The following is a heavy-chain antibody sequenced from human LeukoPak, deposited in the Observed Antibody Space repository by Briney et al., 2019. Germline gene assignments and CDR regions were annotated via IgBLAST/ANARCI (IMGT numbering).Heavy chain of an antibody. Sequence: PGGFLRLSCAASGFTFSSYSMNWVRQAPGKGLEWVSSISSSSSYIYYADSVKGRFTISRDNAKNSLYLQMNSLRAEDTAVYYCARDRGGWIQLWPIDYWGQGTLVTVSS. CDR1: GFTFSSYS. J-gene: IGHJ4*02. D-gene: IGHD5-18*01. CDR3: ARDRGGWIQLWPIDY. CDR2: ISSSSSYI. V-gene: IGHV3-21*01.